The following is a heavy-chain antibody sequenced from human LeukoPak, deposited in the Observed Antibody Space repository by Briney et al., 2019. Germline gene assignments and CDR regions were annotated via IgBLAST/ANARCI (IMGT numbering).Heavy chain of an antibody. CDR3: AKDNYDYGDYDGGDY. V-gene: IGHV3-30*02. CDR2: IRYDGSNK. J-gene: IGHJ4*02. Sequence: GGSLRLSCVASGFTFSSYGMHWVSQPPGKGLEWVAFIRYDGSNKYYADSVKGRFTISRDNSRDTLHLQMNSLRAEDTAVYYCAKDNYDYGDYDGGDYWGQGTLVTVSS. CDR1: GFTFSSYG. D-gene: IGHD4-17*01.